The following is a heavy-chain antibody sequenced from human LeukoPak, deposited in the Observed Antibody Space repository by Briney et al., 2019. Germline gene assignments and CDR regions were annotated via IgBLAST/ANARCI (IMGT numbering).Heavy chain of an antibody. J-gene: IGHJ4*02. Sequence: SETLSLTCTVSGGSKSPYHRTWLRQPPGRGLAWIGYIHSRGGTDYSPSLKSRVTISLDTSKNQFSLRLSSVTAADAAMYYCARLRAYTTTHQYFLDYWGQGALITVSS. D-gene: IGHD3-16*01. V-gene: IGHV4-4*09. CDR2: IHSRGGT. CDR3: ARLRAYTTTHQYFLDY. CDR1: GGSKSPYH.